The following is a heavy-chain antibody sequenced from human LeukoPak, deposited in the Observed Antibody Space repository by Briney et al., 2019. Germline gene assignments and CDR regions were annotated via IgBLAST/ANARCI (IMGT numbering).Heavy chain of an antibody. CDR2: IYYSGRT. CDR3: ASRIAARANTYYYDSSGYLDY. Sequence: SETLSLTCTVSGGSISSSTYYWSWIRQPPGKGLEWIGSIYYSGRTYYNPSLKSRVTISVDTSKNQFSLKLSSVTAADTAVYYCASRIAARANTYYYDSSGYLDYWGQGTLVTVSS. V-gene: IGHV4-39*01. CDR1: GGSISSSTYY. D-gene: IGHD3-22*01. J-gene: IGHJ4*02.